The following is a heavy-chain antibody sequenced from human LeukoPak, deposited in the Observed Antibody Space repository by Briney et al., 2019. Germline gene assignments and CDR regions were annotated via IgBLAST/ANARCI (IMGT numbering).Heavy chain of an antibody. CDR1: GGSISSGGYY. V-gene: IGHV4-31*03. CDR2: IYYSGST. CDR3: ASEGTYYYDSSGYYNNWFDP. J-gene: IGHJ5*02. Sequence: SQTLSLTCTVSGGSISSGGYYWSWIRQHPGKGLEWIGYIYYSGSTYYNPSLKSRVTISVDTSKNQFSLKLSSATAADTAVYYCASEGTYYYDSSGYYNNWFDPWGQGTLVTVSS. D-gene: IGHD3-22*01.